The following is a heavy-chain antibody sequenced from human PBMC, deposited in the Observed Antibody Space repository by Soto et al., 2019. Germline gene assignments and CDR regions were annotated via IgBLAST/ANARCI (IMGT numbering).Heavy chain of an antibody. J-gene: IGHJ4*02. D-gene: IGHD6-19*01. CDR1: GYTFTGYA. Sequence: AAVKVSCKACGYTFTGYAIHFVRQAPGQRLEWMGWINAGNGNTKYSQKFQGRVTITRDTSASTAYMELSSLRSEDTAVYYCARAVAVPADYDYWGQGTLVTLSS. CDR3: ARAVAVPADYDY. CDR2: INAGNGNT. V-gene: IGHV1-3*01.